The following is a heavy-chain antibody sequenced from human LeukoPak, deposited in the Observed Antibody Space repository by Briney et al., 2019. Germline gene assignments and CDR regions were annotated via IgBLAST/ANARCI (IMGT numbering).Heavy chain of an antibody. Sequence: PSETLSLTCAVYGGSFSGYYWSWIRQPPGKGLEWIGEINHSGSTNYNPSLKSRVTISVDTSKNQFSLKLSSVTAADTAVYYCARGGGGVAALNYYYYYMDVWGKGTTVTVSS. CDR1: GGSFSGYY. D-gene: IGHD3-3*01. V-gene: IGHV4-34*01. CDR2: INHSGST. J-gene: IGHJ6*03. CDR3: ARGGGGVAALNYYYYYMDV.